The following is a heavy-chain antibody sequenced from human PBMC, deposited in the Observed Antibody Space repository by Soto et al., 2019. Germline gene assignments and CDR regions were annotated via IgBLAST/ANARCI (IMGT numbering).Heavy chain of an antibody. CDR3: ASGESNGWYCFDY. CDR2: ISSSSSTI. CDR1: GFSFSRYS. J-gene: IGHJ4*02. D-gene: IGHD6-19*01. V-gene: IGHV3-48*02. Sequence: EVQLVESGGGLIQPGGSLRLSCAASGFSFSRYSMSWVRQAPGKGLEWFSYISSSSSTIYYADSVKGRFTISRDNAKNSLYLQMNSLRDEDTAVYYCASGESNGWYCFDYWGQGTLVTVSS.